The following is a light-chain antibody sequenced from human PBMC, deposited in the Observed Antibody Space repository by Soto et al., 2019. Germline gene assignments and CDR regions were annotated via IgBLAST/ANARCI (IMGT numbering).Light chain of an antibody. CDR3: QSYDSSLSGSV. V-gene: IGLV1-40*01. J-gene: IGLJ1*01. CDR2: GNS. CDR1: SSNIGAGYD. Sequence: QSVLTQPPSVSGAPGQRVTISCTGSSSNIGAGYDVHWYQQLPGTAPKLLIYGNSNRPSGVPDRFSGSKSGTSASLAITGLQAEDAADYYCQSYDSSLSGSVFGPGTKVTVL.